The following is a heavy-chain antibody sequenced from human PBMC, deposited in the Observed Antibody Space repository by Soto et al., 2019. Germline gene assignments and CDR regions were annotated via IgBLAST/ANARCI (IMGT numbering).Heavy chain of an antibody. CDR1: GGTFSSYA. CDR3: ARAYYYDSSGYYPLDY. J-gene: IGHJ4*02. CDR2: IIPIFGTA. D-gene: IGHD3-22*01. V-gene: IGHV1-69*06. Sequence: SVKVSCKASGGTFSSYAISCVRQAPGQGLEWMGGIIPIFGTANYAQKFQGRVTITADKSTSTAYMELSSLRSEDTAVYYCARAYYYDSSGYYPLDYWGQGTLVTVPQ.